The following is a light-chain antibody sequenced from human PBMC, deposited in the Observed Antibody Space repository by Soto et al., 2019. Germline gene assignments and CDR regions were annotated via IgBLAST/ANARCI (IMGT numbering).Light chain of an antibody. V-gene: IGKV3-15*01. CDR3: QQYNKWPLT. CDR1: QSVSSN. J-gene: IGKJ4*01. CDR2: GAS. Sequence: EIVMTQSPATLSVSPEERATLSCRASQSVSSNLAWYQQKPGQAPRLLIYGASTRATGIPARFSGSGSGTEFTVTINSLQSEDFAVYYCQQYNKWPLTFGGGTKVEIK.